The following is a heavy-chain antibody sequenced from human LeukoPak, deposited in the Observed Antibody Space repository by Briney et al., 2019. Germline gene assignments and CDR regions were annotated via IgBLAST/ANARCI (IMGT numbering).Heavy chain of an antibody. CDR3: ARDLFEEMATRSGFGY. Sequence: SETLSFTCAVYGGSFSGYYWSWIRQPPGKGLEWIGEINHSGSTNYNPSLKSRVTISVDTSKNQFSLKLSSVTAADTAVYYCARDLFEEMATRSGFGYWGQGTLVTVSS. J-gene: IGHJ4*02. V-gene: IGHV4-34*01. CDR1: GGSFSGYY. D-gene: IGHD5-24*01. CDR2: INHSGST.